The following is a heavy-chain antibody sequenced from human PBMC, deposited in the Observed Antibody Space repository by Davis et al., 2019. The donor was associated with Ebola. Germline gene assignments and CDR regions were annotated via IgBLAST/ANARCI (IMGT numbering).Heavy chain of an antibody. CDR2: ITYNGDTT. Sequence: PGGSLRLSCAASGFIFSNYDMSWVRQAPGKGLEWVSGITYNGDTTYYADSVKGRFTISRGNSKNTLYLQINSLRAEDTALYYCAKHEVRTHDYWGQGTLVTVSS. J-gene: IGHJ4*02. D-gene: IGHD1-7*01. CDR3: AKHEVRTHDY. CDR1: GFIFSNYD. V-gene: IGHV3-23*01.